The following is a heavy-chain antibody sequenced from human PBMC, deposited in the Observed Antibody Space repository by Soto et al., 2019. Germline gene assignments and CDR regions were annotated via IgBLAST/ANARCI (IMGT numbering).Heavy chain of an antibody. CDR2: ISYDGSNK. CDR3: AKDASMTTVTTTYDY. D-gene: IGHD4-17*01. CDR1: GFTFSSYG. Sequence: QVQLVESVGGVVQPGRSLRLSCAASGFTFSSYGMHWVRQAPGKGLEWVAVISYDGSNKYYADSVKGRFTISRDNSKNTLYLQMNSLRAEDTAVYYCAKDASMTTVTTTYDYWGQGTLVTVSS. V-gene: IGHV3-30*18. J-gene: IGHJ4*02.